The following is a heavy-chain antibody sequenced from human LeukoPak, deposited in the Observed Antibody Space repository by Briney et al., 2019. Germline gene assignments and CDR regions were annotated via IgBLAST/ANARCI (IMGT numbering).Heavy chain of an antibody. V-gene: IGHV3-11*03. CDR1: GFTFGDYY. CDR3: ASPVRG. Sequence: GGSLSLSCTASGFTFGDYYMSWIRQAPGKGLEWVSYISGSSGNINYADSVKGRFTISRDNAKNSLYLQMNSLRDEDTAVYYCASPVRGWGQGALVTVSS. D-gene: IGHD3-10*01. CDR2: ISGSSGNI. J-gene: IGHJ4*02.